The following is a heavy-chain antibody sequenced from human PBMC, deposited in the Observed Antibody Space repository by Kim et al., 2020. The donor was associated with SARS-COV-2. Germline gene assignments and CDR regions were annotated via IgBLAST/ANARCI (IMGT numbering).Heavy chain of an antibody. CDR2: IYYSGST. V-gene: IGHV4-31*03. CDR1: GGSISSGCYY. J-gene: IGHJ2*01. D-gene: IGHD3-22*01. CDR3: ARDRDSSGYYDL. Sequence: SETLSLTCTVSGGSISSGCYYWSWIRQHPGKGLEWIGYIYYSGSTYYNPSLKSRVTISVDTSKNQFSLKLSSVTAADTAVYYCARDRDSSGYYDLWGRGTLVTVSS.